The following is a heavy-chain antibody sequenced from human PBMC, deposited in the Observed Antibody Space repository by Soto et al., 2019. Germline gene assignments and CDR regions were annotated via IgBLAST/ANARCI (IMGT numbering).Heavy chain of an antibody. CDR2: ISYDGSNK. J-gene: IGHJ3*02. CDR3: AKDYDFWSGYYKGPDAFDI. CDR1: GFTFSSYG. V-gene: IGHV3-30*18. D-gene: IGHD3-3*01. Sequence: GGSLRLSCAASGFTFSSYGMHWVRQAPGKGLEWVAAISYDGSNKYYADSVKGRFTISRDNSKNTLYLQMNSLRAEDTAVYYCAKDYDFWSGYYKGPDAFDIWGQGTMVTV.